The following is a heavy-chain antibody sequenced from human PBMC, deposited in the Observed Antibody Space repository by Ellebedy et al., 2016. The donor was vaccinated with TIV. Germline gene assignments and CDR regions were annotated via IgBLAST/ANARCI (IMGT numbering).Heavy chain of an antibody. D-gene: IGHD5-18*01. CDR2: TSPGGDT. Sequence: GESLKISCAASGLTVNSAYISWFRQPPGRGPEWVSMTSPGGDTYYAISVRGRFTMSRDNSKNTLHLQMNSLTAEDTAVYFCAESGYSYAWGHWGQGTLVTVS. J-gene: IGHJ4*02. CDR3: AESGYSYAWGH. V-gene: IGHV3-53*01. CDR1: GLTVNSAY.